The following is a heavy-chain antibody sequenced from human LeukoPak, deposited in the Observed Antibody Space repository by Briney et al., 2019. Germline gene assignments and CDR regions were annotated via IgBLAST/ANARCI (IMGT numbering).Heavy chain of an antibody. CDR3: ARRWGSGSYYSNFYGMDV. CDR2: IYYSGST. D-gene: IGHD3-10*01. CDR1: GGSISSYY. J-gene: IGHJ6*02. Sequence: SETLSLTCTVSGGSISSYYWSWIRQPPGKGLEWIGYIYYSGSTNYNPSLKSRVTIAVDTSKNQFSLMLSSVTAADTAVYYCARRWGSGSYYSNFYGMDVWGQGTTVTVSS. V-gene: IGHV4-59*08.